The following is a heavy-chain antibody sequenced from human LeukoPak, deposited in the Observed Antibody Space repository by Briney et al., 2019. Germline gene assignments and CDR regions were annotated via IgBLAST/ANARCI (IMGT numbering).Heavy chain of an antibody. V-gene: IGHV3-64*02. Sequence: GGSLRLSCAASGFTFTNHPMHWVRQTSGKRLEYVSAISPSGHRTWYADSVRGRFTISRDNSKNTMYLQMGSLRPEDMGVYYCARAFRPASHPPDFYDFWGRGTTVTVSS. J-gene: IGHJ3*01. CDR2: ISPSGHRT. D-gene: IGHD3/OR15-3a*01. CDR3: ARAFRPASHPPDFYDF. CDR1: GFTFTNHP.